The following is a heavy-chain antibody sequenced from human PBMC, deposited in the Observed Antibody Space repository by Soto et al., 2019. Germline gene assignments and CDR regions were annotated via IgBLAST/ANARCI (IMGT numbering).Heavy chain of an antibody. Sequence: QVELQESGPGLVKPSGTLSLTCAVSGGSISSSKWWSWVRQPPGKGLEWIGEMSHSGSTNYNPSLKIRVTLSIDKSKNQFSLELSSVTAADTAVYYCARDRDSSDTGGMDVWGQGNTVTVSS. V-gene: IGHV4-4*02. CDR2: MSHSGST. CDR1: GGSISSSKW. CDR3: ARDRDSSDTGGMDV. D-gene: IGHD3-22*01. J-gene: IGHJ6*02.